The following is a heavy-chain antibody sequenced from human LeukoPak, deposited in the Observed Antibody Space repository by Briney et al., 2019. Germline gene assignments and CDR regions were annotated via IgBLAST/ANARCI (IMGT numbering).Heavy chain of an antibody. CDR2: INQDGSEN. CDR3: ARDPSRRYTYGYGDS. Sequence: GGSLRLSCAASGFTFSGYWMNWVRQIPGKGLEWVAIINQDGSENYFLDSVKGRFTISRDNAKNSLYLQMNSLRAEDTGLYYCARDPSRRYTYGYGDSWGQGTLVTVSS. V-gene: IGHV3-7*01. J-gene: IGHJ4*02. D-gene: IGHD5-18*01. CDR1: GFTFSGYW.